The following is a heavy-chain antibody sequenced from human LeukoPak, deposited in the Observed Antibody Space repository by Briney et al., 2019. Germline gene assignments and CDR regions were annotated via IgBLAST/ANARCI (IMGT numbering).Heavy chain of an antibody. D-gene: IGHD5-18*01. J-gene: IGHJ4*02. V-gene: IGHV1-46*01. Sequence: ASVKVSCKASGYTFTSYYMHWVRQAPGQGLGWMGIINPSAGSTSYAQKFQGRVTMTRDTSTSTVYMELSSLRSEDTAVSYCARGGLQLLAPLDYWGQGTLVTVSS. CDR2: INPSAGST. CDR1: GYTFTSYY. CDR3: ARGGLQLLAPLDY.